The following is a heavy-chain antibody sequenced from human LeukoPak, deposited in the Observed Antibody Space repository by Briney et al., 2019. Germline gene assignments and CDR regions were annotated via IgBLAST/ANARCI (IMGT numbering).Heavy chain of an antibody. D-gene: IGHD6-19*01. Sequence: KSSETLSLTCTVSGGSISSYYWSWIRQPPGKGLEWIGYIYYSGSTNYNPSLKSRVTISVDTSKNQFSLKLSSVTAADTAVYYCARDSIAVAGTSDYWGQGTLVTVSS. CDR2: IYYSGST. CDR1: GGSISSYY. CDR3: ARDSIAVAGTSDY. J-gene: IGHJ4*02. V-gene: IGHV4-59*12.